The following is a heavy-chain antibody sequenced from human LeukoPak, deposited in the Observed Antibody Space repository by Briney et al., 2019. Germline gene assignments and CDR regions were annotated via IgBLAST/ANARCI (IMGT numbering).Heavy chain of an antibody. CDR1: GGTFSSYA. Sequence: AASVKVSCKASGGTFSSYAISWVRQAPGQGLEWMGWINPNSGGTNYAQKFQGRVTMTRDTSISTAYMELSRLRSDDTAVYYCARDDRVTIFGPYGMDVWGQGTTVTVSS. D-gene: IGHD3-3*01. V-gene: IGHV1-2*02. CDR3: ARDDRVTIFGPYGMDV. J-gene: IGHJ6*02. CDR2: INPNSGGT.